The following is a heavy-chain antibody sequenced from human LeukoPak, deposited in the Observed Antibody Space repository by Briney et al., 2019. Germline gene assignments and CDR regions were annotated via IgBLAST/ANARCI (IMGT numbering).Heavy chain of an antibody. D-gene: IGHD2-15*01. CDR1: GVSIVSNYW. Sequence: PSETVSLTCAVSGVSIVSNYWWNWVRQSPGKGLEWIGQIHHSGSTIYNPSLKSRVTISVGKSRSQLSLKVDSVTAADSAVYYCARDCSGDGCYSRTLAIWGQGTMVIVSS. CDR3: ARDCSGDGCYSRTLAI. J-gene: IGHJ3*02. V-gene: IGHV4-4*02. CDR2: IHHSGST.